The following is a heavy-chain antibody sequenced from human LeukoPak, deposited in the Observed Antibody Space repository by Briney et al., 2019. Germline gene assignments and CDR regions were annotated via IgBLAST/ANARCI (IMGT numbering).Heavy chain of an antibody. D-gene: IGHD3-10*01. Sequence: KPSETLSLTCAVYGGSLSGYYWSWIRQPPGKGLEWIGEISHSGSTNYNPSLKRRVTISVDMSKNQFSLELSSVTAADTAVYYCARGPASGSNFAWFDPWGQGTLVTVSS. V-gene: IGHV4-34*01. CDR2: ISHSGST. CDR1: GGSLSGYY. CDR3: ARGPASGSNFAWFDP. J-gene: IGHJ5*02.